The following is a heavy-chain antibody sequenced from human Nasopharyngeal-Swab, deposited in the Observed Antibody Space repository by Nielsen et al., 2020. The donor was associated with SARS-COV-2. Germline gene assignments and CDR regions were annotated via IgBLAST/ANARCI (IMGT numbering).Heavy chain of an antibody. J-gene: IGHJ5*02. Sequence: WVRQAPGQRLEWMGCINAGNGNTKYSQKFQGRVTITRDTSASTAYMELSSLRSEDTAVYYCARDLWSSSSWYALELTRGIDPWGQGTLVTVSS. CDR3: ARDLWSSSSWYALELTRGIDP. CDR2: INAGNGNT. D-gene: IGHD6-13*01. V-gene: IGHV1-3*01.